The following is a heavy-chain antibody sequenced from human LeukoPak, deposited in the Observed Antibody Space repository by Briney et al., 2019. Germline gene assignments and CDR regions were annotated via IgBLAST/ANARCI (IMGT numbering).Heavy chain of an antibody. CDR3: ARVRDSSGYQGFDY. V-gene: IGHV1-2*06. D-gene: IGHD3-22*01. CDR2: INPNSGGT. Sequence: ASVKVSCKASGYTFTGYYMHWVRQAPSQGLEWMGRINPNSGGTNHAQKFQGRVNMTRDTSITTAYMELSRLRSDATAVYYCARVRDSSGYQGFDYWGQGTLVTVSS. J-gene: IGHJ4*02. CDR1: GYTFTGYY.